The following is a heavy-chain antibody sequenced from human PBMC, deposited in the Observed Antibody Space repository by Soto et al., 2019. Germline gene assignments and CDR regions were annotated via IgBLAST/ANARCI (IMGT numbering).Heavy chain of an antibody. CDR2: IYYSGST. V-gene: IGHV4-59*08. D-gene: IGHD4-17*01. CDR1: GGSISSYY. Sequence: PSETLSLTCTVSGGSISSYYWSWIRQPPGKGLEWIGYIYYSGSTNYNPSLKSRVTISVDTSKNQFSLKLSSATAADTAVYYCASLNGDYDAFDIWGQGTMVTVSS. J-gene: IGHJ3*02. CDR3: ASLNGDYDAFDI.